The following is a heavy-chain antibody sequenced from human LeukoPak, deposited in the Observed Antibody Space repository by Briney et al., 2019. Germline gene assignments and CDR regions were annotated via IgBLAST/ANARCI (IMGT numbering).Heavy chain of an antibody. D-gene: IGHD3-9*01. CDR1: GFTFSSYS. Sequence: GGSLRLSCAASGFTFSSYSMNWVRQAPGKGLEWVSSISSSSSYIYYADSVKGRFTISRDNAKNSLYLQMNSLRAEDTAVYYCARFEGYDFLTGYAYYFDYWGQGTLVTVSS. V-gene: IGHV3-21*01. J-gene: IGHJ4*02. CDR2: ISSSSSYI. CDR3: ARFEGYDFLTGYAYYFDY.